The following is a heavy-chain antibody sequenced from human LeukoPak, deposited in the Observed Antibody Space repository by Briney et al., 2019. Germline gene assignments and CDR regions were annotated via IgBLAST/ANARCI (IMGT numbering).Heavy chain of an antibody. CDR3: ARDTYYYDSSGHYPFDY. D-gene: IGHD3-22*01. Sequence: GGSLRLSCAASGFTFDDYGMSWVRQAPGKGLEWVSGINWNGGSTGYADSVKGRFTISRDNAKNSLYLQMNSLRAEDTALYYCARDTYYYDSSGHYPFDYWGQGTLVTVSS. CDR2: INWNGGST. V-gene: IGHV3-20*04. CDR1: GFTFDDYG. J-gene: IGHJ4*02.